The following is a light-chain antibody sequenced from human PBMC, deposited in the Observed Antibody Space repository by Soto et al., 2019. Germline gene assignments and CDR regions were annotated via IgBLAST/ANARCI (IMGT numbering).Light chain of an antibody. CDR1: SSDVGGYNY. Sequence: QSALTQPPSVSGSPGQSVTISCTGTSSDVGGYNYVSWYQQHPGKAPQLMIYDVSKRPSGVPDRFSGSKSGNTASLTISGLQAEDEADYYCCSYAGNYILVFGGGTKVTVL. J-gene: IGLJ2*01. V-gene: IGLV2-11*01. CDR2: DVS. CDR3: CSYAGNYILV.